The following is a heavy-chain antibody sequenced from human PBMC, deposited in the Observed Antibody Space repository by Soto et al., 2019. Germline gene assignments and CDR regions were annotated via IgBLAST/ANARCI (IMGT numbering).Heavy chain of an antibody. Sequence: QLQLQESGSGLVKPSQTLSLTCAVSGGSISSGGYSWSWIRQPPGKGLEWIGYIYHSGSTYYNPSLRSRVTISVDRSKNQFSLKLSSVTAADTAVYYCARAHYGDYGYGMDVWGQGTTVTVSS. D-gene: IGHD4-17*01. V-gene: IGHV4-30-2*01. CDR2: IYHSGST. J-gene: IGHJ6*02. CDR1: GGSISSGGYS. CDR3: ARAHYGDYGYGMDV.